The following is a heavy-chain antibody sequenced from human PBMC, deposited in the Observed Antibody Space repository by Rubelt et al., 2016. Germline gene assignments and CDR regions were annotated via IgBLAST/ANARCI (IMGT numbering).Heavy chain of an antibody. Sequence: QVQLVQSGAEVKKPGASVKVSCKASAYTFTNYSMHWVRQAPGQGLEWMAIINPNTGTTSYAQKLQGRVTMTRDTSTRTGYMDLSSLKYEDTAVYFCARGSGSSLPDYWGQGTLVTVSS. CDR2: INPNTGTT. D-gene: IGHD6-13*01. V-gene: IGHV1-46*01. CDR1: AYTFTNYS. CDR3: ARGSGSSLPDY. J-gene: IGHJ4*02.